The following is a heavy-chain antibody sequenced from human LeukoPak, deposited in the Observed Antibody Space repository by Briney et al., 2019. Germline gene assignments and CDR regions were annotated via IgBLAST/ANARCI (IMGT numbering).Heavy chain of an antibody. CDR3: ARDRGPRGHSYGYDY. CDR1: GGSISSSNW. D-gene: IGHD5-18*01. V-gene: IGHV4-4*02. CDR2: IYHSGST. J-gene: IGHJ4*02. Sequence: SGTLSLTCAVSGGSISSSNWWSWVRQPPGKGLEWIGEIYHSGSTNYNPSLKSRVTISVDKSKNQFSLKLSSVTAADTAVYYCARDRGPRGHSYGYDYWGQGTLVTVSS.